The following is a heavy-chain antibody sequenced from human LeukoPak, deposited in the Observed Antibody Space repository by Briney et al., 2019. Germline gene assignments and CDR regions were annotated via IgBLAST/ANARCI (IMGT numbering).Heavy chain of an antibody. CDR2: ISWNSGSI. CDR1: GFTFDDYA. V-gene: IGHV3-9*01. J-gene: IGHJ4*02. Sequence: RAGGSLRLSCAASGFTFDDYAMHWVRQAPGKGLEWVSGISWNSGSIGYADSVKGRFTISRDNAKNSLYLQMNSLRAEDTALYYCAKDMDLAIQEGPFDYWGQGTLVTVSS. D-gene: IGHD5-12*01. CDR3: AKDMDLAIQEGPFDY.